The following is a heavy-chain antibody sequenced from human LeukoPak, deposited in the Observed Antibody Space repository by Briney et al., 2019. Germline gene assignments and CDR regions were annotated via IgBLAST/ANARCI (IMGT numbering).Heavy chain of an antibody. CDR2: FDPEDGET. CDR3: ADMIKDY. Sequence: GASVKVSCKASGGTFSSYAISWVRQAPGKGLEWMGGFDPEDGETIYAQKFQGRVTMTEDTSTDTAYMELSSLRSEDTAVYYCADMIKDYWGQGTLVTVSS. CDR1: GGTFSSYA. J-gene: IGHJ4*02. D-gene: IGHD3-22*01. V-gene: IGHV1-24*01.